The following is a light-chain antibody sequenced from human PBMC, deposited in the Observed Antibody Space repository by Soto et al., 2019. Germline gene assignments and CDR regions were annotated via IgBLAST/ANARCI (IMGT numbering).Light chain of an antibody. CDR3: AAWDDILNGVL. V-gene: IGLV1-44*01. Sequence: QSVLAQLPSASGTPGQRVTISCSGGSSNLGSNAVNWYQQLPGTAPKLLIYSNNQRPSGVPDRFSGSKSDTSASLAISGLQSEDEADYYCAAWDDILNGVLFGGGTKVTVL. CDR2: SNN. J-gene: IGLJ2*01. CDR1: SSNLGSNA.